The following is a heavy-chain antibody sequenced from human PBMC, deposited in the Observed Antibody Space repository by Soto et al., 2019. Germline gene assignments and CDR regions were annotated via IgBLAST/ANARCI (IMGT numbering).Heavy chain of an antibody. CDR1: GFTFSSYA. Sequence: GSLRLSCAASGFTFSSYAMSWVRQAPGKGLEWVSAISGSGGSTYYADSVKGRFTISRDNSKNTLYLQMNSLRAEDTAVYYCAKGIESEYYYDTSGEYFQHWGQGTLVTVSS. D-gene: IGHD3-22*01. J-gene: IGHJ1*01. CDR3: AKGIESEYYYDTSGEYFQH. CDR2: ISGSGGST. V-gene: IGHV3-23*01.